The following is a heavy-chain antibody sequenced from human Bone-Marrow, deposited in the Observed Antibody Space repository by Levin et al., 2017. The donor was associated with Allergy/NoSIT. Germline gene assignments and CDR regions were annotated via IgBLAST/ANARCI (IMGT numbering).Heavy chain of an antibody. CDR1: GASISSNDYY. V-gene: IGHV4-30-4*01. D-gene: IGHD3-22*01. CDR2: IYSSGNT. Sequence: SETLSLTCTVSGASISSNDYYWSWIRQPPGKGLEWIGYIYSSGNTHYNPFLKSRVTMSLDASKNQISLKLNSVTAADTAVYYCARDRDYYDSSGYDIVYYGMDVWGQGTTVTVSS. J-gene: IGHJ6*02. CDR3: ARDRDYYDSSGYDIVYYGMDV.